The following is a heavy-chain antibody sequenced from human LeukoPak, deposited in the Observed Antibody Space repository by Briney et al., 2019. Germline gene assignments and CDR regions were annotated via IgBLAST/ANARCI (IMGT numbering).Heavy chain of an antibody. V-gene: IGHV3-21*01. Sequence: GGSLRLSCAASVFTFSIYSMDWVRQAPGKGLEWVSSIISSGSYIYYADSVKGRFTISRDNAKNSLYLQMNSLRAEDTAVYYCARVVSRLGSGAILEWLLNYWGQGTLVTVSS. CDR3: ARVVSRLGSGAILEWLLNY. D-gene: IGHD3-3*02. J-gene: IGHJ4*02. CDR2: IISSGSYI. CDR1: VFTFSIYS.